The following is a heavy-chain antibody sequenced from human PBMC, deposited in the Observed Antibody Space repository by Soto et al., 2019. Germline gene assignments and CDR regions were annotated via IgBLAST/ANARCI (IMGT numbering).Heavy chain of an antibody. D-gene: IGHD5-18*01. V-gene: IGHV1-69*06. CDR1: GCTFSSYA. J-gene: IGHJ6*01. CDR2: IIPIFGTA. CDR3: ARVEYGYSYGYYYYGIEV. Sequence: GASVKVSCKASGCTFSSYAVSWVRQAPGQGLEWMGGIIPIFGTANYAQKFQGRVTITADKSTSTAYMELSSLRSEDTAVYYCARVEYGYSYGYYYYGIEVWGQGTTVSVSS.